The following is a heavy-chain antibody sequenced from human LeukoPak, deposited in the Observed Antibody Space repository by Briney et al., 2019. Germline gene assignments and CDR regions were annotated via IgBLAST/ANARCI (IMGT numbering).Heavy chain of an antibody. CDR1: GFTFSAYG. V-gene: IGHV3-23*01. CDR2: ISDTVRDT. CDR3: AKDNYGGIFAS. Sequence: GESLRLSCAAAGFTFSAYGMSWVRQAPGKGLEWVSHISDTVRDTWYANSVKGRFIISRDNSRDTVYLQMSSLRPEDTALYFCAKDNYGGIFASWGQGTLVSVSS. J-gene: IGHJ4*02. D-gene: IGHD4-17*01.